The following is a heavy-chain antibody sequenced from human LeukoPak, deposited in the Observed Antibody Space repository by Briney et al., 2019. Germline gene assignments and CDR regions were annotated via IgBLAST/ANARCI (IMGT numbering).Heavy chain of an antibody. Sequence: SKTLSLTCTVSGGSISSGGYYWSWIRQPPGKGLEWIGYIYHSGSTCYNPSLKSRVTISVDRSKNQFSLKLSSVTAADTAVYYCASTCSSTSCSFDYWGQGTLVTVSS. CDR1: GGSISSGGYY. J-gene: IGHJ4*02. D-gene: IGHD2-2*01. V-gene: IGHV4-30-2*01. CDR3: ASTCSSTSCSFDY. CDR2: IYHSGST.